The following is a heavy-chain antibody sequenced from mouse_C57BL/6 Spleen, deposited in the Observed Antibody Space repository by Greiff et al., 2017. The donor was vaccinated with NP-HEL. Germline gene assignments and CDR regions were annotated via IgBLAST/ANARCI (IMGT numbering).Heavy chain of an antibody. V-gene: IGHV8-8*01. CDR1: GFSLSTFGMG. CDR3: ARMEYYSVARDWFAY. CDR2: IWWDDDK. J-gene: IGHJ3*01. D-gene: IGHD1-1*01. Sequence: QVTLKECGPGILQPSQTLSLTCSFSGFSLSTFGMGVGWIRQPSGKGLEWLAHIWWDDDKYYNPALKSRLTNSKDTSKNPVFLKIANVDTADTATYYCARMEYYSVARDWFAYWGQGTLVTVSA.